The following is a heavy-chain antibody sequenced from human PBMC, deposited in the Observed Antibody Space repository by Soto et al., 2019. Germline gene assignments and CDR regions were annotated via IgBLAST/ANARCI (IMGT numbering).Heavy chain of an antibody. V-gene: IGHV3-30-3*01. J-gene: IGHJ4*02. Sequence: QVQLVESGGGVVQPGRSLRLSCEASGFTFSHYAMHWVRQPPGKGLEWVAIIAYDGSNKYYADSGKGRFTISRDNSKEXXYLQMNSLRAEDRAVYSWARGAGAYGGNFSPAFDYWAREPWSPSPQ. CDR1: GFTFSHYA. CDR2: IAYDGSNK. CDR3: ARGAGAYGGNFSPAFDY. D-gene: IGHD1-26*01.